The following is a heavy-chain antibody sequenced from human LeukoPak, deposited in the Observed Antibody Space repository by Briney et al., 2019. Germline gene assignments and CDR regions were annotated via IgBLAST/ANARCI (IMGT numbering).Heavy chain of an antibody. V-gene: IGHV4-39*07. CDR3: ARIYYDSSGYYPGWAKDSNDKPYYFDY. Sequence: SETLSLTCTVSGGSISSSSYYWGWIRQPPGKGLEWIGSIYYSGSTYYNPSLKSRVTISVDTSKNQFSLKLSSVTAADTAVYYCARIYYDSSGYYPGWAKDSNDKPYYFDYWGQGTLVTVSS. D-gene: IGHD3-22*01. J-gene: IGHJ4*02. CDR2: IYYSGST. CDR1: GGSISSSSYY.